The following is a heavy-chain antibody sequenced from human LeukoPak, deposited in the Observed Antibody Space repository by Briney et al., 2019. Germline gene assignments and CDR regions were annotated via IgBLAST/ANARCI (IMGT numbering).Heavy chain of an antibody. CDR3: ARAAGATPNEYYYGMDV. CDR1: GFTFSSYS. CDR2: ISSSTSYI. Sequence: GGSLRLSCAASGFTFSSYSMNWIRQAPGKGLEWVSSISSSTSYIYYADSVKGRFTISKDNAKNSLYLQMNSLRAEDTAVYYCARAAGATPNEYYYGMDVWGQGTTVTVSS. D-gene: IGHD1-26*01. V-gene: IGHV3-21*01. J-gene: IGHJ6*02.